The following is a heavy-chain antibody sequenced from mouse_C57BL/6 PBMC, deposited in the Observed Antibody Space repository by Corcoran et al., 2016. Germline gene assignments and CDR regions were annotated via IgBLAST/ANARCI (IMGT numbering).Heavy chain of an antibody. D-gene: IGHD1-1*01. J-gene: IGHJ2*01. CDR2: IYPGDGDT. CDR1: GYAFSSYW. CDR3: ARGGSSHYFDY. V-gene: IGHV1-80*01. Sequence: QVQLQQSGAELVKPVASVKISCKASGYAFSSYWMNWVKQRPGKGLEWIGQIYPGDGDTNYNGKFKGKATLTADKSSSTAYMQLSSLTSEDSAVYFCARGGSSHYFDYWGQGTTLTVSS.